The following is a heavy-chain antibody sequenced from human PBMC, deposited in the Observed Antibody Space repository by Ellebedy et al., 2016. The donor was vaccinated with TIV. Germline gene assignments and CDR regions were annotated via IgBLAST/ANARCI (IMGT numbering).Heavy chain of an antibody. Sequence: GESLKISCAASGFINRGDWMSWVRQAPGKGLEWVAHINPDGSAEYYVDPVKGRFTISRDNAKRSLFLQMNSLRVDDTAVYYCVTWGQSYGRWGQGSLVTISS. V-gene: IGHV3-7*03. D-gene: IGHD3-16*01. J-gene: IGHJ4*02. CDR1: GFINRGDW. CDR2: INPDGSAE. CDR3: VTWGQSYGR.